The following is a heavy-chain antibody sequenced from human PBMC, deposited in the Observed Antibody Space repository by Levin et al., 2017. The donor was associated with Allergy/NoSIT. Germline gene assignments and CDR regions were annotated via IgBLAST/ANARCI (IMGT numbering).Heavy chain of an antibody. CDR2: ISWNSGSI. CDR1: GFTFDDYA. J-gene: IGHJ3*02. Sequence: GGSLRLSCAASGFTFDDYAMHWVRQAPGKCLEWFSGISWNSGSIGYADSVKGRFTISRDNAKTSLYLQMNSLRTEDTALYYCARDNIGLPDAFDIWGQGTMVIVSS. CDR3: ARDNIGLPDAFDI. D-gene: IGHD3-10*01. V-gene: IGHV3-9*01.